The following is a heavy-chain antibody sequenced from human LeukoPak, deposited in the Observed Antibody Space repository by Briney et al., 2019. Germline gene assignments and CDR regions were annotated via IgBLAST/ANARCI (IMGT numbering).Heavy chain of an antibody. CDR3: ARVVYSGYDFRGAMDV. D-gene: IGHD5-12*01. V-gene: IGHV4-61*02. CDR1: GGSISSGSYY. Sequence: SETLSLTCTVSGGSISSGSYYWSWIRQPAGKGLEWIGRIYTSGSTNYNPSLKSRVTISVDTSKNQFSLKLSSVTAADTAVYYCARVVYSGYDFRGAMDVRGKGNTGTVSS. J-gene: IGHJ6*03. CDR2: IYTSGST.